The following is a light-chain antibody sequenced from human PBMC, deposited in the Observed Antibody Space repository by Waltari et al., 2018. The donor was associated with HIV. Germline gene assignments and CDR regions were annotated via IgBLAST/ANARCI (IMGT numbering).Light chain of an antibody. CDR3: QTFDTSLSGFVV. J-gene: IGLJ2*01. Sequence: QSVLTQPPSVSGAPGQRVTISCTGSRSNIGAIYDVHWYQQLPGAAPKLLIYDTNSRPSGVPDRVSCSKSGTSASLAIAGLQADDEAVYYCQTFDTSLSGFVVFGGGTKLTVL. CDR2: DTN. CDR1: RSNIGAIYD. V-gene: IGLV1-40*01.